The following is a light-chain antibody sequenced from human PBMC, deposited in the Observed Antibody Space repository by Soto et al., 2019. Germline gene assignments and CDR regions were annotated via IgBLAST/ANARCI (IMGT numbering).Light chain of an antibody. CDR1: TSDIGTYNF. CDR2: EVS. CDR3: CSYAGSYTYV. J-gene: IGLJ1*01. V-gene: IGLV2-23*02. Sequence: QSALTQPASVSGSPGQSITISCTGTTSDIGTYNFVSWFQQHPGKAPKLLISEVSNRPSGVSDRFSGSKSGNTASLTISGLQAEDEADYYCCSYAGSYTYVFGTGTKVTVL.